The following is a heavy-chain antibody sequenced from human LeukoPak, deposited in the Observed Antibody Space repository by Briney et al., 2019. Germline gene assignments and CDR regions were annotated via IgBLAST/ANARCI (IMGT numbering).Heavy chain of an antibody. V-gene: IGHV3-23*01. CDR2: ITGTGDGT. CDR3: AKSAYYDFWSGSMTDAFDI. Sequence: GGSLRLSCAASGFTFSTYAMTWVRQAPGKGLEWVSSITGTGDGTSAADSVKGRFTISRDSSKHTLYLQMNSLRAEDTAVYYCAKSAYYDFWSGSMTDAFDIWGQGTMVTVSS. CDR1: GFTFSTYA. J-gene: IGHJ3*02. D-gene: IGHD3-3*01.